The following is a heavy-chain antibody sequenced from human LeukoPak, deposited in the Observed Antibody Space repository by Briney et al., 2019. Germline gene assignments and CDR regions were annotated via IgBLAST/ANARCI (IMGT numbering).Heavy chain of an antibody. J-gene: IGHJ5*02. CDR2: IYTSGST. CDR1: GGSISSYY. D-gene: IGHD3-9*01. CDR3: ARERRYFDWLSNWFDP. Sequence: PSETLSLTCSVSGGSISSYYWSWIRQPAGKGLEWIGRIYTSGSTNYNPSLKSRVTMSADTSKNQFSLKLSSVTAADTAVYYCARERRYFDWLSNWFDPWGQGTLVTVSS. V-gene: IGHV4-4*07.